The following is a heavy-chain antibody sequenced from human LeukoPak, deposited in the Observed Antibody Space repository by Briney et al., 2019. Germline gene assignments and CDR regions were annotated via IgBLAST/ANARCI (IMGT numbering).Heavy chain of an antibody. CDR3: AKEYGRNHFDS. CDR2: ISASGAGT. CDR1: GFAFKNYG. D-gene: IGHD4-17*01. Sequence: GGSLRLSCAASGFAFKNYGMSWVRQAPGKGLEWVSGISASGAGTYYADSVKGRFTISRDNSKNIVYVQMSSLTAEDTAIYYCAKEYGRNHFDSWGQGAVVTVSS. V-gene: IGHV3-23*01. J-gene: IGHJ4*02.